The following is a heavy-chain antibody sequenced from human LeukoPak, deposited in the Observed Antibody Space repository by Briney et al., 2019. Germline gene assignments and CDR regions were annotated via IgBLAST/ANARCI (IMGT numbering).Heavy chain of an antibody. D-gene: IGHD3-22*01. J-gene: IGHJ4*02. CDR1: GFTFDDYA. V-gene: IGHV3-9*01. CDR3: AKSRERYYYDSSGYSPRGFDY. CDR2: ISWNSGSI. Sequence: GGSLRLSSAASGFTFDDYAMHWVRQAPGRGLEWVSGISWNSGSIGYADSVKGRFTISRDNAKNSLYLQMNSLRAEDTALYYCAKSRERYYYDSSGYSPRGFDYWGQGTLVTVSS.